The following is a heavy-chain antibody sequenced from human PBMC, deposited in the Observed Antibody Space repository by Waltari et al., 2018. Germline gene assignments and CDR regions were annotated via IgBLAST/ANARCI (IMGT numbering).Heavy chain of an antibody. D-gene: IGHD3-10*01. CDR1: GGSFSGYY. J-gene: IGHJ4*02. CDR3: AREVAMVRGVLALDY. Sequence: QVQLQQWGAGLLKPSETLSLTCAVYGGSFSGYYWSWIRQPPGKGLEWIGEINHSGSTNYNPSLKSRVTISVDTSKNQFSLKLSSVTAADTAVYYCAREVAMVRGVLALDYWGQGTLVTVSS. V-gene: IGHV4-34*01. CDR2: INHSGST.